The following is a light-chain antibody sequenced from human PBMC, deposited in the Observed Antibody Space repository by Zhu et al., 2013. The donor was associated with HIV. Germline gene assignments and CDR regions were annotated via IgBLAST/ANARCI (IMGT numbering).Light chain of an antibody. CDR2: DAS. V-gene: IGKV1-13*02. J-gene: IGKJ4*01. CDR1: QGISSA. CDR3: QQSNSYPLT. Sequence: IQMTQSPSSLSASVGDRVTITCRASQGISSALAWYQQKPGKAPNLLIYDASSLETGVPSRFSGSGSGTDFTLTISSLQPEDFATYYCQQSNSYPLTFGGGTKVEIK.